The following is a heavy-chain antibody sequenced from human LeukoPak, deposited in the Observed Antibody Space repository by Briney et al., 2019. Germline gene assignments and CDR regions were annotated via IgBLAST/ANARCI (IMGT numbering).Heavy chain of an antibody. CDR3: AKDMTTMSY. D-gene: IGHD4-17*01. CDR2: ISRNGGEI. J-gene: IGHJ4*02. CDR1: GFTFTTYA. V-gene: IGHV3-23*01. Sequence: GGSLRLSCAASGFTFTTYAISWVRQAPGKGLEWVSSISRNGGEIYYADSVKGRFTISRDNSKNTLYLQMSSLRAEDTAVYYCAKDMTTMSYWGQGALVTVSS.